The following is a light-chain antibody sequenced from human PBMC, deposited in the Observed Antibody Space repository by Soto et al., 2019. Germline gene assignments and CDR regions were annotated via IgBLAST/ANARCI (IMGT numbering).Light chain of an antibody. J-gene: IGKJ1*01. CDR1: QSVRSF. Sequence: DIVLTPSPATLSLSPVEGATLSCRASQSVRSFLAWYQQKPGQTPRLLIYDASNRATGIPARFNGSGSGTDLTLTIISLEPEDFAVYYCQQRSNWPWTFGQGTKVDIK. CDR2: DAS. CDR3: QQRSNWPWT. V-gene: IGKV3-11*01.